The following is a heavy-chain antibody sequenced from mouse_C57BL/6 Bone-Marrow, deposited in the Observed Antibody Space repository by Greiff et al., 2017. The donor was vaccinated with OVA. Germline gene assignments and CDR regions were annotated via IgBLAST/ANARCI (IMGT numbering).Heavy chain of an antibody. CDR3: ARAGRWLLRFAY. D-gene: IGHD2-3*01. CDR1: GFTFSSYA. J-gene: IGHJ3*01. Sequence: EVMLVESGGGLVKPGGSLKLSCAASGFTFSSYAMSWVRQTPEKRLEWVATISDGGSYTYYPDNVKGRFTISRDNAKNNLYLQMSHLKSEDTAMYYCARAGRWLLRFAYWGQGTLVTVSA. CDR2: ISDGGSYT. V-gene: IGHV5-4*03.